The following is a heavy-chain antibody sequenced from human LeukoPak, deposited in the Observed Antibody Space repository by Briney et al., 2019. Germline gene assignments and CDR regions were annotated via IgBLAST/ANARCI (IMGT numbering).Heavy chain of an antibody. D-gene: IGHD3-10*01. Sequence: ASVKVSCKASGYIFTGYYMHWVRQAPGQGLEWMGWINPNSGGTNYAQKFQGRVTMTRDTSISTAYMELSRLRSDDTAVYYCARRARITMVRGVILDAFDIWGQGTMVTVSS. J-gene: IGHJ3*02. CDR2: INPNSGGT. CDR1: GYIFTGYY. CDR3: ARRARITMVRGVILDAFDI. V-gene: IGHV1-2*02.